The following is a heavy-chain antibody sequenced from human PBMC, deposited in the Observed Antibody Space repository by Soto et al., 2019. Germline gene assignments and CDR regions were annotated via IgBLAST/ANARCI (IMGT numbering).Heavy chain of an antibody. CDR1: GGSFSGYY. CDR2: INHRGST. CDR3: ASGGGHYFDY. Sequence: SETLSLTCAVYGGSFSGYYSSWIRQPPGKGLEWIGEINHRGSTNYNPSLKSRVTISVDTSKNQFSLKLSSVTDADTAVYYCASGGGHYFDYWGQGTLVTVSS. J-gene: IGHJ4*02. V-gene: IGHV4-34*01.